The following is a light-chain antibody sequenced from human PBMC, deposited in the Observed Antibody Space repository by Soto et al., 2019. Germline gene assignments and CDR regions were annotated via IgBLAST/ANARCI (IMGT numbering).Light chain of an antibody. CDR1: HSVSSSY. CDR2: GAS. CDR3: QQYGSSIT. Sequence: EIVLTQYTSTLSLSPGERATLSCRASHSVSSSYLAWYQQKPGQAPRLLIYGASSRAAGIPDRFSGSGSGTDFTLTISRLEPEDFAVYYCQQYGSSITFGQGTRLDIK. J-gene: IGKJ5*01. V-gene: IGKV3-20*01.